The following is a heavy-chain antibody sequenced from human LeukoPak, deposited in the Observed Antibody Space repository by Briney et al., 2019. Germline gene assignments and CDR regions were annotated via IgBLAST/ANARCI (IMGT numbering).Heavy chain of an antibody. D-gene: IGHD1-26*01. V-gene: IGHV4-39*01. Sequence: PSETLSLTCTVSGGSISSSRYYWGWIRQPPRKGSDWIGSIYYSGSTYNNPSLKSRFTISVDTSKNQFSLKLTSVTAAYTAVYFCVRSGLVGGPFDYWGQGTLVTVSS. CDR3: VRSGLVGGPFDY. CDR2: IYYSGST. CDR1: GGSISSSRYY. J-gene: IGHJ4*02.